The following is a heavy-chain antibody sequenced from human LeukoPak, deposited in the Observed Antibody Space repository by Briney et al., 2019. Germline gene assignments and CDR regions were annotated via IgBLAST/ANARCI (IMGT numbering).Heavy chain of an antibody. J-gene: IGHJ4*02. CDR2: ISSSSSYI. V-gene: IGHV3-21*01. D-gene: IGHD6-19*01. CDR3: ARGSSGWYF. Sequence: GGSLRLSCAGSGFTVSSNDMSWVRQAPGKGLEWVSSISSSSSYIYYADSVKGRFTISRDNAKNSLYLQMNSLRAEDTAVYYCARGSSGWYFGGQGTLVTVSS. CDR1: GFTVSSND.